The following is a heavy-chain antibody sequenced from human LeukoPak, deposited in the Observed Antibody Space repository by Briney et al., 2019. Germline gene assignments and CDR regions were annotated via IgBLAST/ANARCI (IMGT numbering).Heavy chain of an antibody. CDR1: GGSFSGYY. CDR3: ARVGYGEDY. Sequence: SETLSLTCAVYGGSFSGYYWSWIRQPPGKGLEWIGEINHSGSTYYNPSLKSRVTISVDTSKNQFSLKLSSVTAADTAVYYCARVGYGEDYWGQGTLVTVSS. CDR2: INHSGST. V-gene: IGHV4-34*01. D-gene: IGHD4-17*01. J-gene: IGHJ4*02.